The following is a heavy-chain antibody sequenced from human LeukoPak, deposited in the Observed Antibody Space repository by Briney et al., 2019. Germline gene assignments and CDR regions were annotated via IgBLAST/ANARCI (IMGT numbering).Heavy chain of an antibody. J-gene: IGHJ4*02. CDR1: RITFTYW. V-gene: IGHV3-23*01. D-gene: IGHD6-19*01. CDR3: AKPPVAVGRTYYFDY. CDR2: ISGSGGST. Sequence: GGSLRLSCAASRITFTYWMSWVRQAPGKGLEWVSAISGSGGSTYYADSVKGRFTISRDNSKNTLYLQMNSLRAEDTAVYYCAKPPVAVGRTYYFDYWGQGTLVTVSS.